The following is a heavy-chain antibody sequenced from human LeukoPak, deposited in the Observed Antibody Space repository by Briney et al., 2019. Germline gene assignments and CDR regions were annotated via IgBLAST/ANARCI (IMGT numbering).Heavy chain of an antibody. Sequence: GGSLRLSCAASGFTFSSYAMHWVRQAPGKGLEWVAVISYDGSNKYYADSVKGRFTISRDNSKNTLYLQMNSLRAEDTAVYYCARETYYDFWSGFSGNYYYGMDVWGQGTTVTVSS. D-gene: IGHD3-3*01. CDR1: GFTFSSYA. V-gene: IGHV3-30-3*01. CDR2: ISYDGSNK. J-gene: IGHJ6*02. CDR3: ARETYYDFWSGFSGNYYYGMDV.